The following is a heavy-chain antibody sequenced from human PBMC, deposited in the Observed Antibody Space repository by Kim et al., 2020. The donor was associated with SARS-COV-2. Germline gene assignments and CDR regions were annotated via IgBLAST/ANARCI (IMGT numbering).Heavy chain of an antibody. V-gene: IGHV1-8*01. J-gene: IGHJ6*02. CDR1: GYTFTSYD. CDR3: ASRDYYGSGSYYKGYYYYYGMDV. Sequence: ASVKVSCKASGYTFTSYDINWVRQATGQGLEWMGWMNPNSGNTGYAQKFQGRVTMTRNTSISTAYMELSSLRSEDTAVYYCASRDYYGSGSYYKGYYYYYGMDVWGQGTTVTVSS. CDR2: MNPNSGNT. D-gene: IGHD3-10*01.